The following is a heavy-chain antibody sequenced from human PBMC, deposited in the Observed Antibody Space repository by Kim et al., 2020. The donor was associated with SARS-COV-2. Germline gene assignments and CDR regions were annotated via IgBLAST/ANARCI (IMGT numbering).Heavy chain of an antibody. CDR2: INVYNGNT. J-gene: IGHJ4*02. D-gene: IGHD6-19*01. V-gene: IGHV1-18*01. CDR3: ARDGQWLLLGLFDY. Sequence: ASVKVSCKASGYTFTSFGISWVRQAPGQGPEWMGWINVYNGNTKYAQKFQDRVTVTRDTSTNTAYMELRSLRTDDTAVYYCARDGQWLLLGLFDYWGQGTLVTV. CDR1: GYTFTSFG.